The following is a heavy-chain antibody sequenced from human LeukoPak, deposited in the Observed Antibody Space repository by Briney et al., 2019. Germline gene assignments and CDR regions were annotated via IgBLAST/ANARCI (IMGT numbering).Heavy chain of an antibody. D-gene: IGHD6-19*01. CDR3: AKAVSAGTDY. CDR1: GFAFSSYA. J-gene: IGHJ4*02. CDR2: ISGSGGST. V-gene: IGHV3-23*01. Sequence: GGSLRLSCAASGFAFSSYAMSWVRQAPGKGLEWVSAISGSGGSTYYADSVKGRFTISRDNSKNTLFLQINSLRADDTAVYYCAKAVSAGTDYWGQGTLVTVSS.